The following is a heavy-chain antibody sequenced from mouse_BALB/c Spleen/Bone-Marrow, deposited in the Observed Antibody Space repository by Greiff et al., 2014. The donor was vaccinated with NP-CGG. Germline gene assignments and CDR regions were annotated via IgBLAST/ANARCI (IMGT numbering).Heavy chain of an antibody. CDR3: ARGPHDDDMDY. CDR2: ISDGGSYT. CDR1: GFTFSDYY. V-gene: IGHV5-4*02. J-gene: IGHJ4*01. D-gene: IGHD2-3*01. Sequence: VKLQESGGGLVKPGGSLKLSCAASGFTFSDYYMYWVRQTPEKRLEWVATISDGGSYTYYPDSVKGRFTISRDNVKNNLYLQMSSLKSEDTAMYYCARGPHDDDMDYWGQGTSVTVSS.